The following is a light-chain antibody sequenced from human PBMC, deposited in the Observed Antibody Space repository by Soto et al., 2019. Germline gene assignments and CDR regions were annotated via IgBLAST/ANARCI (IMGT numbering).Light chain of an antibody. V-gene: IGKV1-12*01. CDR1: QDIKKW. J-gene: IGKJ3*01. Sequence: DIQMTPSPSSVSASVGDTINITCRASQDIKKWLAWYQQKPGKAPKVLIYAASNLDSGVSSRFSGSGAGTEFSLTLGSLQTEEFAADVGHQASSFPYAFGPRTKVYI. CDR2: AAS. CDR3: HQASSFPYA.